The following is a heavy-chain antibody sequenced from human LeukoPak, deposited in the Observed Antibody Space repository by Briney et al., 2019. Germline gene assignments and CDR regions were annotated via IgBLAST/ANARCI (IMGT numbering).Heavy chain of an antibody. Sequence: SVKVSCKASGGTFSSYAISWVRQAPGQGLEWMGGIIPIFGTANYAQKFQGRVTITADESTSTAYMELSSLRSEDTAVYYCARSASGSYGGFDYWGQGTLVTVSS. CDR2: IIPIFGTA. D-gene: IGHD1-26*01. CDR1: GGTFSSYA. V-gene: IGHV1-69*13. CDR3: ARSASGSYGGFDY. J-gene: IGHJ4*02.